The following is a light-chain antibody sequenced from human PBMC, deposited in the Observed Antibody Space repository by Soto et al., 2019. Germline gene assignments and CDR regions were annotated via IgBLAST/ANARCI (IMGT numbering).Light chain of an antibody. CDR3: ETWDSNSWV. CDR1: SGHSSYI. Sequence: QSVLTQSSSASASLGSSVKLTCTLSSGHSSYIIAWHQQQPGKAPRYLMKLEGSGSYNKGSGVPDRFSGSSSGADRYLTISNLQFEDEADYYCETWDSNSWVFGGGTKLTGL. J-gene: IGLJ3*02. V-gene: IGLV4-60*02. CDR2: LEGSGSY.